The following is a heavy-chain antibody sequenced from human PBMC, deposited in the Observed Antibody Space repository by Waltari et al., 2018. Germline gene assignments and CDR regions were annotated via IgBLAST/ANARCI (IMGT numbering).Heavy chain of an antibody. J-gene: IGHJ5*02. CDR2: TNPNSGGT. CDR3: ARAMRRYGSGSDKYWFDP. Sequence: QVQLVQSGAEVKKPGASVKVSCKASGYTFTGYYMHWVRQAPGQGLEWMGRTNPNSGGTNYAQKVQGRVTMTRDTSISTAYMELSRLRSDDTAVYYCARAMRRYGSGSDKYWFDPWGQGTLVTVSS. CDR1: GYTFTGYY. D-gene: IGHD3-10*01. V-gene: IGHV1-2*06.